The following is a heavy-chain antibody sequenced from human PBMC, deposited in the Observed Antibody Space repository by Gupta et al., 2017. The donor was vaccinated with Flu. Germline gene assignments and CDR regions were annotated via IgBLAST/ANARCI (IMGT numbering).Heavy chain of an antibody. CDR2: INQDGREI. J-gene: IGHJ4*02. CDR1: GFTFRSYW. CDR3: ARDRGYLQRDD. D-gene: IGHD5-18*01. V-gene: IGHV3-7*01. Sequence: EVRPVESGGGLVQTGGSLRLSCVVSGFTFRSYWMSWIRQAPGKGLEWVSNINQDGREINYVDSVKGRFTISRDNAKNSLYLQINSLRLEDTAVYYCARDRGYLQRDDWDQGTLVTVSS.